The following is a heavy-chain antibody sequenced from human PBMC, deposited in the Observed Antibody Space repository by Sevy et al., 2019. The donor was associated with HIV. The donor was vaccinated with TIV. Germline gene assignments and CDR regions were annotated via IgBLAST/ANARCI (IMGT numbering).Heavy chain of an antibody. Sequence: GGSLRLSCAASGFTFSSYAMHWVRQAPGKGLEWVAVISYDGSNKYYADSVKGRFTISRDNSKNTLYLQMNSLRAEDTVGYYCASLSGITIFGVVWARQYYYYMDVWGKGTTVTVSS. V-gene: IGHV3-30-3*01. J-gene: IGHJ6*03. CDR1: GFTFSSYA. CDR3: ASLSGITIFGVVWARQYYYYMDV. CDR2: ISYDGSNK. D-gene: IGHD3-3*01.